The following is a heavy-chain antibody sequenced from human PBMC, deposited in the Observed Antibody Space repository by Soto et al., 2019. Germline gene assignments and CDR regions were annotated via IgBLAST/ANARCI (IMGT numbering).Heavy chain of an antibody. J-gene: IGHJ4*02. CDR1: GFTFSSYA. Sequence: PGGSLRLSCAASGFTFSSYAMSWVRQAPGKGLEWVSAISGSGGSTYYADSVKGRFTISRDNSKNTLYLQMNSLRAEDTAVYYCAEVRESFGYLIAAAGTDFDYWGQGTLVTVSS. V-gene: IGHV3-23*01. CDR2: ISGSGGST. D-gene: IGHD6-13*01. CDR3: AEVRESFGYLIAAAGTDFDY.